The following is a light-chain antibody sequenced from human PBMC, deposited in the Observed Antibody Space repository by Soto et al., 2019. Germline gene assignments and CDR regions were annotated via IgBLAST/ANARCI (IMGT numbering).Light chain of an antibody. J-gene: IGKJ5*01. CDR1: QSISSW. CDR3: QQYNSYSIT. CDR2: DAS. V-gene: IGKV1-5*01. Sequence: IRMTQSPSTLSASVGDRVTITCRASQSISSWLAWYQQKPGKAPKLLIYDASSLESGVPSRFSGSGSGTEFTLTISSLQPDDFATYYCQQYNSYSITFGQGTRLEIK.